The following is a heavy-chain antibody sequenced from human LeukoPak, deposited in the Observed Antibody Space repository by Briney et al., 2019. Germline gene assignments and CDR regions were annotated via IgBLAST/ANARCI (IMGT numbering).Heavy chain of an antibody. V-gene: IGHV4-59*01. CDR3: ARRFGSGDYFDY. J-gene: IGHJ4*02. D-gene: IGHD2-15*01. CDR1: GGSLSSYY. Sequence: PSGTLSLTCTVSGGSLSSYYWSWIRQPPGKGLEWIGYVYYSGSPNYSPSLKSRVTISVDTSKNQFSLKLSSVTAADTAVYYCARRFGSGDYFDYWGQGTLVTVSS. CDR2: VYYSGSP.